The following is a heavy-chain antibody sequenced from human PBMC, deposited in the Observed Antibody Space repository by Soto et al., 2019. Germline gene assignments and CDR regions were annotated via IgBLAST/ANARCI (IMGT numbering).Heavy chain of an antibody. CDR3: ARTVVVPAAIRGAYYYYGMDV. D-gene: IGHD2-2*02. CDR2: IYYSGST. CDR1: GGSISSGGYY. Sequence: QVQLQESGPGLVKPSQTLSLTCTVSGGSISSGGYYWSWIRQHPGKGLEWIGYIYYSGSTYYNPSLKSRVTILVDTSKNQFSLKLSSVTAADTAVYYCARTVVVPAAIRGAYYYYGMDVWGQGTTVTVSS. V-gene: IGHV4-31*03. J-gene: IGHJ6*02.